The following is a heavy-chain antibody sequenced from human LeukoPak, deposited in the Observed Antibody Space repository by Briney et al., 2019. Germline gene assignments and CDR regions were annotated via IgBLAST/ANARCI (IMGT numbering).Heavy chain of an antibody. CDR2: IYHSGST. CDR3: ARRRVGSRYFDY. Sequence: SETLSLTCTVSGGSISSGGYYWSWIRQPPGKGLEWIGYIYHSGSTYYNPSLKSRVTISVDTSKNQFSLKLSSVTAADTAVYYCARRRVGSRYFDYWGQGTLVTVSS. CDR1: GGSISSGGYY. D-gene: IGHD3-10*01. V-gene: IGHV4-30-2*01. J-gene: IGHJ4*02.